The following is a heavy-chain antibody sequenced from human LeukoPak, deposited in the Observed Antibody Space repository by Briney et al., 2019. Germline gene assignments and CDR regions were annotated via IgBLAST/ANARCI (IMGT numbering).Heavy chain of an antibody. D-gene: IGHD7-27*01. CDR1: GFTISSDY. J-gene: IGHJ4*02. CDR3: ARDGENHYYDY. CDR2: IYSGGTI. V-gene: IGHV3-66*01. Sequence: GGSLRLSCAASGFTISSDYMSWVRQPPGKGLEWVSVIYSGGTIYYADSVKGRFTISRDNSKNTVYLEMNSLRAEDTAVYYCARDGENHYYDYWGQGTLVTVST.